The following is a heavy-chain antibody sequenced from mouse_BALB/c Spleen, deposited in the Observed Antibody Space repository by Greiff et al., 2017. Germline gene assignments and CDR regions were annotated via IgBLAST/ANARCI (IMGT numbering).Heavy chain of an antibody. Sequence: EVQLQQSGPELVKPGASVKMSCKASGYTFTSYVMHWVKQKPGQGLEWIGYINPYNDGTKYNEKFKGKATLTSDKSSSTAYMELSSLTSEDSAVYYCARGIIYDGYFPYAMDYWGQGTSVTVSS. CDR3: ARGIIYDGYFPYAMDY. CDR2: INPYNDGT. J-gene: IGHJ4*01. CDR1: GYTFTSYV. D-gene: IGHD2-3*01. V-gene: IGHV1-14*01.